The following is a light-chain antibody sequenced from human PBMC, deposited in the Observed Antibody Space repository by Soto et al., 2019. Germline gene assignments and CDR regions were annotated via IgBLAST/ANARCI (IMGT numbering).Light chain of an antibody. CDR2: FAS. CDR1: QDIGSH. J-gene: IGKJ5*01. Sequence: DIQMTQSPSSLSASVGDRVTITCLASQDIGSHLAWYQQKPEKAPKSLIYFASTLQSGVPSRFSASGSGTDFTLTISSLQPEDFATYYCQQFRSFPITFGQGTRLEIK. V-gene: IGKV1D-16*01. CDR3: QQFRSFPIT.